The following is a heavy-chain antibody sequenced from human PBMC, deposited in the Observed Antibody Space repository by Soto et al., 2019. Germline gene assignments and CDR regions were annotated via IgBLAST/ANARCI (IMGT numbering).Heavy chain of an antibody. Sequence: EVQLLESGGGLMQPGGSLRLSCAASGFIFSNYEMNWVRQAPGVGLEWVSSISGNGLTTHYADSVLGRFTISRDNSRNTLYLQMNSLSAEDTALYYCAKEQYAAAGPVSWGQGTLVTVSS. J-gene: IGHJ4*02. D-gene: IGHD2-2*01. CDR2: ISGNGLTT. CDR3: AKEQYAAAGPVS. CDR1: GFIFSNYE. V-gene: IGHV3-23*01.